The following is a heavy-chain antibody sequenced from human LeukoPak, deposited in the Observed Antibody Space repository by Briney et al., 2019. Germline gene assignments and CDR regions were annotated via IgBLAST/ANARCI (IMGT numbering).Heavy chain of an antibody. V-gene: IGHV5-51*01. D-gene: IGHD3-10*01. J-gene: IGHJ3*02. CDR2: IYPGDSDT. CDR3: ARANYYGSGSPDAFDI. CDR1: GYSFTSYW. Sequence: KAGESLKISCKGSGYSFTSYWIGWVRQMPGKGLEWMGIIYPGDSDTRYSPSFQGQVTISADKSISTAYLQWSSLKASDTAMYYCARANYYGSGSPDAFDIWGQGTMVTVSS.